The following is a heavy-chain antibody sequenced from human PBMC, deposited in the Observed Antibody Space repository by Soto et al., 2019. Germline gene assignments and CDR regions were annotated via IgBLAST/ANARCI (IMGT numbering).Heavy chain of an antibody. Sequence: GGSLRLSCTASRFTFGDYAMSWVRQAPGKGLEWVGFIRSKAYGGTTEYAASVKGRFTISRDDSKSIAYLQMNSLKTEDTAVYYCTRDDYGDYDYYYGMDVWGQGTTVTVSS. D-gene: IGHD4-17*01. CDR1: RFTFGDYA. CDR2: IRSKAYGGTT. CDR3: TRDDYGDYDYYYGMDV. J-gene: IGHJ6*02. V-gene: IGHV3-49*04.